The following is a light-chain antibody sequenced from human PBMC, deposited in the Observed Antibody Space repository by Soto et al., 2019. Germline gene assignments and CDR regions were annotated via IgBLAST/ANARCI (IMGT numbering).Light chain of an antibody. J-gene: IGLJ2*01. Sequence: QSVLTQPPSASGTPGQRVTISCSGSSSNIGSNTVNWYQQLPGTAPKLLIYSNNQRPSGVPDLFSGSKSGTSASLAISGLQSEDEADYYCAAWDDRLNACQFGGGTKLTVL. CDR1: SSNIGSNT. V-gene: IGLV1-44*01. CDR3: AAWDDRLNACQ. CDR2: SNN.